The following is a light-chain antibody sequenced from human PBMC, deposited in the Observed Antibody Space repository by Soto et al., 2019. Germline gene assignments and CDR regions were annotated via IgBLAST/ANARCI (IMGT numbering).Light chain of an antibody. CDR2: GAS. J-gene: IGKJ1*01. CDR3: QQYGSSPRT. Sequence: PGERATLSCRASQSVNSSSIAWYQQKPGQAPGLLIYGASSRATGIPDRFGGSGSGTDFTLTISRLEPEDFAVFYCQQYGSSPRTFGQGTKVDIK. V-gene: IGKV3-20*01. CDR1: QSVNSSS.